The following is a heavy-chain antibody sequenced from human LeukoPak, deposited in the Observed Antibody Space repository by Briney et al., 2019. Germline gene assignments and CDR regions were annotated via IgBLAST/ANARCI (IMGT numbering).Heavy chain of an antibody. D-gene: IGHD3-3*01. CDR2: ISSSSSTI. V-gene: IGHV3-48*04. CDR3: ASTLGVYYDFSLDWFDP. CDR1: GFTFSSYS. Sequence: PGGSLRLSCAASGFTFSSYSMNWVRQAPGKGLEWVSYISSSSSTIYYADSVKGRFTISRDNAKNSLYLQMNSLRAEDTAVYYCASTLGVYYDFSLDWFDPWGQGTLVTVSS. J-gene: IGHJ5*02.